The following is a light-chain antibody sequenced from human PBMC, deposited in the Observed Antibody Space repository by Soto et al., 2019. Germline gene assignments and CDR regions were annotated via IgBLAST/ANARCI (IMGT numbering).Light chain of an antibody. V-gene: IGKV3-20*01. CDR3: QQYGSSGT. Sequence: EIVFAQSPGTLCLSPGERATLSFRASQSVSNNYLAWYQQKPGKAPRLLIYGASNRATGIPDRFSGSGSGTDFTLTIRRLEPEDFAVYYCQQYGSSGTFGQGTKVDIK. J-gene: IGKJ1*01. CDR1: QSVSNNY. CDR2: GAS.